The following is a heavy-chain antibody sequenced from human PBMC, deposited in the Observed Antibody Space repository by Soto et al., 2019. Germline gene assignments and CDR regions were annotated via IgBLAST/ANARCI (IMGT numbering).Heavy chain of an antibody. J-gene: IGHJ3*02. Sequence: ESLSLICTVCGGSISSYYWIWIRQPPGKGLEWIGYIYYSGSTNYNPSLKSRVTISVDTSKNQFSLKLSSVTAADKAVYYCAREDSIAKVGAFDIWGQGTMVTGS. CDR3: AREDSIAKVGAFDI. CDR2: IYYSGST. D-gene: IGHD6-6*01. CDR1: GGSISSYY. V-gene: IGHV4-59*01.